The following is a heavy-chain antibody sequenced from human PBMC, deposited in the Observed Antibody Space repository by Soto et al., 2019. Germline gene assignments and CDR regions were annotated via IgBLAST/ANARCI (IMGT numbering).Heavy chain of an antibody. Sequence: QVQLVQSGAEVKKPGASVKVSCKASGYTFTSYDINWVRQATGQGLEWMGWRNPNSGNTGYAQKFQGRVTMTRNTSISTAYMELSSLRSEDTAVYYCASGTVTTPPNVYYYYYGMDVWGQGTTVTVSS. J-gene: IGHJ6*02. D-gene: IGHD4-17*01. V-gene: IGHV1-8*01. CDR2: RNPNSGNT. CDR3: ASGTVTTPPNVYYYYYGMDV. CDR1: GYTFTSYD.